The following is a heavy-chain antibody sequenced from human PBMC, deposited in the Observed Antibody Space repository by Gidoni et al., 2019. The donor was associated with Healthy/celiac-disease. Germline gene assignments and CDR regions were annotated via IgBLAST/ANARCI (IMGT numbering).Heavy chain of an antibody. CDR2: INHSLSP. CDR1: GGSFSGYY. J-gene: IGHJ6*02. CDR3: ARVFKAGEPLRGWNIGSRRYYYYYGMDV. Sequence: QVQLQQWGAGLLKPSETLSLTCAVYGGSFSGYYWSWIRQPPGKGLEWIWEINHSLSPNYNPSLKSRFTISVDTSTNQFSLKLSSVTAADTAVYYCARVFKAGEPLRGWNIGSRRYYYYYGMDVWGQGTTVTVSS. V-gene: IGHV4-34*01. D-gene: IGHD7-27*01.